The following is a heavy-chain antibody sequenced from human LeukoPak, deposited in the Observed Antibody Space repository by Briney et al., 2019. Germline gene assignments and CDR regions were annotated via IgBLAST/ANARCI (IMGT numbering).Heavy chain of an antibody. CDR2: IIPILGIA. D-gene: IGHD5-12*01. CDR1: GGTFSSYT. V-gene: IGHV1-69*04. Sequence: SGKVACKAAGGTFSSYTISWVRQAPGQGLEWMGRIIPILGIANCAQKFQGRVKITADKSTSTASMELSSLRSEDTAVYYCARDYIVATQPEDFDYWGQGTLVPVSS. J-gene: IGHJ4*02. CDR3: ARDYIVATQPEDFDY.